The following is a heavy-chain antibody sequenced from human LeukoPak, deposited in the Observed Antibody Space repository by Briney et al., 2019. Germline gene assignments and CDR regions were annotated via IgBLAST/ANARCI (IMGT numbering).Heavy chain of an antibody. CDR2: IIPIFGTA. D-gene: IGHD3-22*01. CDR3: ARELVTEDYYYDSSGYPKEAFDI. V-gene: IGHV1-69*13. CDR1: GGTFSSYA. Sequence: GASVKVSCKASGGTFSSYAISWVRQAPGQGLKWMGGIIPIFGTANYAQKFQGRVTITADESTSTAYMELSSLRSEDMAVYYCARELVTEDYYYDSSGYPKEAFDIWGQGTMVTVSS. J-gene: IGHJ3*02.